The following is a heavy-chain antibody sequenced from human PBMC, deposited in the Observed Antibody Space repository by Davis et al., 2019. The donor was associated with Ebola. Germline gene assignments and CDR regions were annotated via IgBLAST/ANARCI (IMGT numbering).Heavy chain of an antibody. Sequence: GESLKISCAASGFTVSSNEMSWVRQAPGKGLEWVSSISGGSTYYADSVKGRFTISRDNAKNSLYLQMNSLRAEDTAVYYCARGIAAAAYYFDYWGQGTLVTVSS. D-gene: IGHD6-13*01. J-gene: IGHJ4*02. CDR3: ARGIAAAAYYFDY. V-gene: IGHV3-38-3*01. CDR1: GFTVSSNE. CDR2: ISGGST.